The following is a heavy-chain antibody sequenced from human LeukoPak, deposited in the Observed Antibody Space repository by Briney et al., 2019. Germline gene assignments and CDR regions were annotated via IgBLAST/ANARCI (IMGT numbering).Heavy chain of an antibody. V-gene: IGHV3-15*07. CDR1: GFTFSNAW. D-gene: IGHD4-17*01. J-gene: IGHJ6*02. CDR2: IKSKTDGGTT. Sequence: GGSLRLSCAAPGFTFSNAWMNWVRQAPGKGLEWVGRIKSKTDGGTTDYAAPVKGRFTISRDDSKNTLYLQMNSLKTEDTAVYYCTTDSGPTTVTTFYYYYGMDVWGQGTTATVSS. CDR3: TTDSGPTTVTTFYYYYGMDV.